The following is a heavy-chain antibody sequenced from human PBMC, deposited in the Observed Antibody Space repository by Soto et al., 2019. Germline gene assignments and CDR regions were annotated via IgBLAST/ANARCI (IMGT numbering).Heavy chain of an antibody. CDR1: EGNSGNLSV. CDR2: IYHSGST. CDR3: ARVLAGVVTAIHDY. J-gene: IGHJ4*02. Sequence: SLSWAVAEGNSGNLSVWSWVSKPPGKGLEWIGEIYHSGSTNYNPSLKSRVTISVDKSKNQFSLKPSSVTAADTAVYYCARVLAGVVTAIHDYWGQGTLVTVSS. D-gene: IGHD2-21*02. V-gene: IGHV4-4*02.